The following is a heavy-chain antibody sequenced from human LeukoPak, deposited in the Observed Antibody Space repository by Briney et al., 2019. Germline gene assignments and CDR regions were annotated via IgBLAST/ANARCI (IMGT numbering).Heavy chain of an antibody. CDR3: AREPYGDYFGY. J-gene: IGHJ4*02. Sequence: GGSLRLSCAASGFTFSSYWMHWVREAPGKGLVGVSRINSDGSSTNYADSVKGRFTISRDNAKNTLYLQMNSLRAEDTAVYYCAREPYGDYFGYWGQGTLVTVSS. CDR2: INSDGSST. D-gene: IGHD4-17*01. V-gene: IGHV3-74*01. CDR1: GFTFSSYW.